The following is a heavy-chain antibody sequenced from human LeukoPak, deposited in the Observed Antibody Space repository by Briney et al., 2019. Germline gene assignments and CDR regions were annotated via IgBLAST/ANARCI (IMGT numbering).Heavy chain of an antibody. J-gene: IGHJ4*02. CDR1: GFTVNSNY. D-gene: IGHD4-17*01. Sequence: GGSLRLSCAASGFTVNSNYMSWVRQAPGKGLEWVSVIYSGGSTYYADSVKGRFTISRDNSKNTLYLQMNSLRAEDTAVYYCATATNDYGDYTRWFDYWGQGTLVTVSS. CDR2: IYSGGST. V-gene: IGHV3-66*01. CDR3: ATATNDYGDYTRWFDY.